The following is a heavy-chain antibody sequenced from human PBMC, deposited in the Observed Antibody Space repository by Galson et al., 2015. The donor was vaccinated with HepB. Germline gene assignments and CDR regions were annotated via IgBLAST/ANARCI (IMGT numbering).Heavy chain of an antibody. V-gene: IGHV1-18*01. CDR2: ISAYTAKT. Sequence: SVKVSCKASGYTFTSFGTSWVRQAPGQGLEWMGWISAYTAKTIYAQKFQGRVTMTTDTSTTTAHMELRGLRSDDTAMYYCAKSSYYDSSGYCTDWGQGTLVTVSS. D-gene: IGHD3-22*01. J-gene: IGHJ4*02. CDR3: AKSSYYDSSGYCTD. CDR1: GYTFTSFG.